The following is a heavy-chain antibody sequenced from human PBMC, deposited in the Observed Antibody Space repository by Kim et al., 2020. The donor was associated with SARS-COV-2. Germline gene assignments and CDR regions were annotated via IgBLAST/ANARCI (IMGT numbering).Heavy chain of an antibody. Sequence: GGSLRLSCAASGFTFSSYAMHWVRQAPGKGLEWVAVISYDGSNKYYADSVKGRFTISRDNSKNTLYLQMNSLRAEDTAVYYCARDNTRYSSGWYGDYWGQGTLVTVSS. J-gene: IGHJ4*02. V-gene: IGHV3-30*04. CDR3: ARDNTRYSSGWYGDY. CDR2: ISYDGSNK. CDR1: GFTFSSYA. D-gene: IGHD6-19*01.